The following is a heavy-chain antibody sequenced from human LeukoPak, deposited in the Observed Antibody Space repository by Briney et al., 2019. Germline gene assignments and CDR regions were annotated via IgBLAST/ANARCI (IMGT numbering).Heavy chain of an antibody. J-gene: IGHJ3*02. CDR2: IRYDGSNK. CDR1: GFTFSSYG. CDR3: AKDHPDCSSTSCYARDAFDI. D-gene: IGHD2-2*01. Sequence: GGSLRLSCAASGFTFSSYGMHWVRQAPGKGLEWVAIIRYDGSNKYYADSVKGRFTISRDNSKNTLYLQMNSLRAEDTAVYYCAKDHPDCSSTSCYARDAFDIWGQGTMVTVSS. V-gene: IGHV3-30*02.